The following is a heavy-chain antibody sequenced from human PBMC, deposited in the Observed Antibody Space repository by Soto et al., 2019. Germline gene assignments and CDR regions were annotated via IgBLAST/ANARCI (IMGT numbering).Heavy chain of an antibody. D-gene: IGHD3-10*01. V-gene: IGHV3-64D*06. J-gene: IGHJ6*02. CDR3: VKAPRSGSPAWYYGMDG. CDR2: ISSNGGST. CDR1: GFTFSSYA. Sequence: PGGSLRLSCSASGFTFSSYAMHWVRQAPGKGLEYVSAISSNGGSTYYADSVKGRFTISRDNSKNTLYLQMSSLRAEDTAVYYCVKAPRSGSPAWYYGMDGWGQGNTVTVSS.